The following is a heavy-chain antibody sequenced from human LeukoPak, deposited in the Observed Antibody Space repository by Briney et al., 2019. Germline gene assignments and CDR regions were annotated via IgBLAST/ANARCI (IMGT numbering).Heavy chain of an antibody. CDR1: GFTLSSYA. J-gene: IGHJ3*02. Sequence: AGGSLRLSCAASGFTLSSYAMSWVRQAPGKGLEWVSTISGSGGSGRTYYADSVKGRFTISRDNSKNTLYLQMNSLSAEETSVYFWAKARPEWGGEEAFDIWGRGTMVTVSS. D-gene: IGHD3-16*01. V-gene: IGHV3-23*01. CDR2: ISGSGGSGRT. CDR3: AKARPEWGGEEAFDI.